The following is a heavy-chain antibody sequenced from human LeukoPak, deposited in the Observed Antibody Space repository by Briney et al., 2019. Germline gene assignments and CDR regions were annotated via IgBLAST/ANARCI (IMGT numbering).Heavy chain of an antibody. Sequence: GGSLRLSCATSGFSLSRSWMDWVRQAPGKGLEWVANIKEDGSETHYVDSAKGRFTISRDNAKNSLFLQVDNLRVEDTAIYYCSRSLNYWGQGTLVTVSP. CDR1: GFSLSRSW. J-gene: IGHJ4*02. V-gene: IGHV3-7*01. CDR2: IKEDGSET. CDR3: SRSLNY.